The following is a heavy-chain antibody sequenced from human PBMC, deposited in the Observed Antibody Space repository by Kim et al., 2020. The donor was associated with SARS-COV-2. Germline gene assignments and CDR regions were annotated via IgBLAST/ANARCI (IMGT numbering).Heavy chain of an antibody. CDR1: GYTFTSYG. CDR2: ISAYNGNT. CDR3: ARRKEGVCSGGSCYSNRFDP. J-gene: IGHJ5*02. D-gene: IGHD2-15*01. Sequence: ASVKVSCKASGYTFTSYGISWVRQAPGQGLEWMGWISAYNGNTNYAQKLQGRVTMTTDTSTSTAYMELRSLRSDDTAVYYCARRKEGVCSGGSCYSNRFDPWGQGTLGTVSS. V-gene: IGHV1-18*01.